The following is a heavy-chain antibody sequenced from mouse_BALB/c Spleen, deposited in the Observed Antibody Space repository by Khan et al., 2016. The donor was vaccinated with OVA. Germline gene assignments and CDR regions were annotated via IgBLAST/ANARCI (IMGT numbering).Heavy chain of an antibody. V-gene: IGHV14-4*02. CDR1: GFNIKDYY. D-gene: IGHD1-1*01. J-gene: IGHJ2*01. CDR3: DALYSYGSSYFDF. Sequence: VQLQQSGAELVRSGASVKLSCTASGFNIKDYYIHWVRQRPEQGLEWIGWIDPENGDTEYAPKFQGKATMTADTSSDTAYLQLSRLTSEDTAVYYCDALYSYGSSYFDFWGQGTTLTVSS. CDR2: IDPENGDT.